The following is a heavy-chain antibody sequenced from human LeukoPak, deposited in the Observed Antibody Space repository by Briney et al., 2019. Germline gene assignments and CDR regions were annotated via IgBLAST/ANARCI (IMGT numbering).Heavy chain of an antibody. V-gene: IGHV3-23*01. J-gene: IGHJ4*02. CDR1: GFTFSTYA. CDR3: AKLGSGWSTPFDY. Sequence: PGGSLRLSCAASGFTFSTYAMSWVRQAPGKGPEWVSSISGSGGSTYYADSVKGRFTISRDNSKNTLYLQMNSLRAEDTAVYYCAKLGSGWSTPFDYWGQGTLVTVSS. CDR2: ISGSGGST. D-gene: IGHD6-19*01.